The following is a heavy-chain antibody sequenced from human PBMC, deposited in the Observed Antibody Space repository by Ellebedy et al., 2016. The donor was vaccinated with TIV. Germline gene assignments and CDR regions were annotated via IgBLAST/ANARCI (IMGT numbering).Heavy chain of an antibody. CDR2: ISWHRGTI. V-gene: IGHV3-9*01. J-gene: IGHJ4*02. CDR3: AADMRTWGPAAPDS. CDR1: GFMFADYA. Sequence: SLKISCAASGFMFADYAMHWVRQAPGKGLEWVSGISWHRGTIGYADSVKGRFTISRANAKNSLYLQMNSLRGEDTGVYYCAADMRTWGPAAPDSWGQGTLVTVSS. D-gene: IGHD6-13*01.